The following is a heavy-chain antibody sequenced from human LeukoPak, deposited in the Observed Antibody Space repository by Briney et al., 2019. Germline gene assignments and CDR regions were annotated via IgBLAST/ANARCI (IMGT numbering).Heavy chain of an antibody. CDR3: ATSPTYYYDSSGRYGMDV. CDR1: GYTFTSYG. Sequence: ASVKVSCKASGYTFTSYGISWVRQAPGQGLEWMGGFDPEDGETIYAQKFQGRVTTTEDTSTDTAYMELSSLRSEDTAVYYCATSPTYYYDSSGRYGMDVWGQGTTVTVSS. D-gene: IGHD3-22*01. CDR2: FDPEDGET. J-gene: IGHJ6*02. V-gene: IGHV1-24*01.